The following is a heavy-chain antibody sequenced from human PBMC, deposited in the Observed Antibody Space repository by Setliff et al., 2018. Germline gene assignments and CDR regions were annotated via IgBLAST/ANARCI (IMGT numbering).Heavy chain of an antibody. D-gene: IGHD1-26*01. CDR1: GYRFSSHW. V-gene: IGHV5-51*01. Sequence: GESLKISCKGSGYRFSSHWIGWVRQMPGKGLEWMGIIYPGDSDTRYSPSFQGQVTISADKSISTAYLQWSSLKASDTAMYYGASSSGSSSNDAFDIWGQGTTVTVSS. CDR3: ASSSGSSSNDAFDI. J-gene: IGHJ3*02. CDR2: IYPGDSDT.